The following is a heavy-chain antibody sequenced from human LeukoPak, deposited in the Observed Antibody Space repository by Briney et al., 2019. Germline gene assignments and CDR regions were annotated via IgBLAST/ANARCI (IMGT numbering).Heavy chain of an antibody. J-gene: IGHJ6*02. CDR1: GYTLTELS. D-gene: IGHD6-13*01. V-gene: IGHV1-24*01. CDR3: ATGEGAAGTYYYYYGMDV. CDR2: FDPEYGET. Sequence: ASVKLSCNVSGYTLTELSMHWVRQAPGKGLEWRGGFDPEYGETIYAQKFQGRVTMTEDTSTDTAYMELSSLRSEDTAVYYCATGEGAAGTYYYYYGMDVWGQGTTVTVSS.